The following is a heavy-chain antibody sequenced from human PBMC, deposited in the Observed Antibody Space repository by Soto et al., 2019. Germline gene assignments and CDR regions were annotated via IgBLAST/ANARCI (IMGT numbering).Heavy chain of an antibody. CDR1: GFTFSSYA. D-gene: IGHD1-26*01. CDR2: ISGSGGST. J-gene: IGHJ4*02. CDR3: PKPRVASMSGLYYFDY. V-gene: IGHV3-23*01. Sequence: PGGALRLSCAASGFTFSSYAMSWVRQAPGKGLECVSAISGSGGSTCYADSVKGRFTISRDNSKNTLFLQLNSLRVEDTAVYYCPKPRVASMSGLYYFDYWGQGALVPVSS.